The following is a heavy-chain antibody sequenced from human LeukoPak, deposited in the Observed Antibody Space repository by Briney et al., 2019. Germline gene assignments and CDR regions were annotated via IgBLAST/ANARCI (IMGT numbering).Heavy chain of an antibody. CDR3: ASPSTIADG. J-gene: IGHJ4*02. V-gene: IGHV4-38-2*02. Sequence: PSETLSLTCTVSGYSISNGYYWAWIRQPPGKGLEWVGNVYHGGSTYYNPSLKSRVTISVDTSKNQFSLRLSSVTAADTAVYYCASPSTIADGWGQGTLVTVSS. D-gene: IGHD4/OR15-4a*01. CDR1: GYSISNGYY. CDR2: VYHGGST.